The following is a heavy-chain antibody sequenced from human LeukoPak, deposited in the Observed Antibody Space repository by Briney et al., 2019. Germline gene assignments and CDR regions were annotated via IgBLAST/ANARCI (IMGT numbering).Heavy chain of an antibody. Sequence: ASVKVSCKPSGYTFTGYYMHWVRQAPGQGLEWMGWSNPNSGGTNYAQKFQGRVTMTRDTSISTPYMELGRLRSDDTAVYYCAREAVGEMATTYDYWGQGTLVTVSS. D-gene: IGHD5-24*01. CDR3: AREAVGEMATTYDY. CDR1: GYTFTGYY. J-gene: IGHJ4*02. CDR2: SNPNSGGT. V-gene: IGHV1-2*02.